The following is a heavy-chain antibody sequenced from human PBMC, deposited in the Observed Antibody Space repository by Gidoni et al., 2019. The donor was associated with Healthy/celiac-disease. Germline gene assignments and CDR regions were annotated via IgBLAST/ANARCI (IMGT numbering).Heavy chain of an antibody. D-gene: IGHD3-3*01. CDR1: GGSFSGYY. V-gene: IGHV4-34*01. J-gene: IGHJ5*02. CDR2: INHSGST. CDR3: ARANDFWSGYSGWFEP. Sequence: QVQLQQWGAGLLKPSETLSLPCAVYGGSFSGYYWSWIRQPPGKGLEWIGEINHSGSTNYNPSLKSRVTISVDTSKNQFSLKLSSVTAADTAVYYCARANDFWSGYSGWFEPWGQGTLVTVSS.